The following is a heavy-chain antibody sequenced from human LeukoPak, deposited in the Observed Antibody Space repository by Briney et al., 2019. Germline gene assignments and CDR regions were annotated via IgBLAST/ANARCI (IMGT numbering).Heavy chain of an antibody. CDR2: INPNSGGT. V-gene: IGHV1-2*02. CDR1: GYTFTGYY. J-gene: IGHJ4*02. D-gene: IGHD5-18*01. CDR3: AVDVDTAMDSFDY. Sequence: ASVKVSCKASGYTFTGYYMHWVRQAPGQGLEWMGWINPNSGGTNYAQKFQGRATMTRDTSISTAYMELSRLRSDDTAVYYCAVDVDTAMDSFDYWGQGTLVTVSS.